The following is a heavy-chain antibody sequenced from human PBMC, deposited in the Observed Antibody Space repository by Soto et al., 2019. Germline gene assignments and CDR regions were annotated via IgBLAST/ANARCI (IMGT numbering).Heavy chain of an antibody. V-gene: IGHV4-4*07. CDR1: GGSISSYY. CDR2: IYTSGST. J-gene: IGHJ6*02. Sequence: SETLSLTCTVSGGSISSYYWSWIRQPAGKGLEWIGRIYTSGSTNYNPSLKSRVTMSVDTSKNQFSLKLSSVTAADTAVYYCARDQLDYYDSSGSISGGMDVWGHGTTVTVSS. CDR3: ARDQLDYYDSSGSISGGMDV. D-gene: IGHD3-22*01.